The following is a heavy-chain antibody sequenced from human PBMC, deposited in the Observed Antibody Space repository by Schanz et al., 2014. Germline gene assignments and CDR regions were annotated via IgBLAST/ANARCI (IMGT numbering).Heavy chain of an antibody. D-gene: IGHD2-2*01. J-gene: IGHJ3*02. V-gene: IGHV1-69*09. Sequence: QVHLVQSGAEVKKPGSSVKVSCTASGGTFSSYTISWIRQAPGQGLEWMGRIIPVLAIADYAQKFQGRVTITADKSTSTASMELRSLRSDDTAVYYCARGTMPGTFDIWGQGTMVTVSS. CDR2: IIPVLAIA. CDR1: GGTFSSYT. CDR3: ARGTMPGTFDI.